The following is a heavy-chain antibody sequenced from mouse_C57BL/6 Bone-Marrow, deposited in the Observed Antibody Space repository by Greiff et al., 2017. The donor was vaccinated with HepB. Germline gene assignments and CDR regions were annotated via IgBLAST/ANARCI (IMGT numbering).Heavy chain of an antibody. J-gene: IGHJ3*01. CDR3: TILYLAWFAY. Sequence: LQESGAELVRPGASVTLSCKASGYTFTDYEMHWVKQTPVHGLEWIGAIDPETGGTAYNQKFKGKAILTADKSSSTAYMELRSLTSEDSAVYYCTILYLAWFAYWGQGTLVTVSA. CDR2: IDPETGGT. V-gene: IGHV1-15*01. CDR1: GYTFTDYE. D-gene: IGHD2-1*01.